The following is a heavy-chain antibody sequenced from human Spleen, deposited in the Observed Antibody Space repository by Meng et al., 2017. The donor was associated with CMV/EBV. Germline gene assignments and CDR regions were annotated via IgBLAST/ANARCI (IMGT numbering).Heavy chain of an antibody. V-gene: IGHV6-1*01. CDR3: ARRAGVGAAFDY. CDR2: TYYRSKWYN. J-gene: IGHJ4*02. D-gene: IGHD3-10*01. Sequence: QLQPAGSGLVTPSQTLSLTCASSGDSVSRTSAAWNWIRQSPSGGLEWLGRTYYRSKWYNDYAVSVKSRITINPDTSKNQFSLQLNSVTPEDTAVYYCARRAGVGAAFDYWGQGTLVTVSS. CDR1: GDSVSRTSAA.